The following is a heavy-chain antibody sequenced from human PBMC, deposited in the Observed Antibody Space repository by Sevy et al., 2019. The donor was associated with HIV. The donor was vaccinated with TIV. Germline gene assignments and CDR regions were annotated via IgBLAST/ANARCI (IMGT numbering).Heavy chain of an antibody. CDR1: GFTFSNYW. J-gene: IGHJ4*02. V-gene: IGHV3-7*01. CDR2: IKQDGSEK. Sequence: GGSLRLSCAASGFTFSNYWMSWVRQAPGKGLEWVANIKQDGSEKYYVDSVKGRFTISRDNAKNSLYLQMNSLRAEDTAVYYCARDSGSGTYYNDYWGQGTLVTVSS. D-gene: IGHD3-10*01. CDR3: ARDSGSGTYYNDY.